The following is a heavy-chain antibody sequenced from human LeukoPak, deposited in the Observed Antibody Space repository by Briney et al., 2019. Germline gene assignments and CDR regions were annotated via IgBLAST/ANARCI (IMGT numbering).Heavy chain of an antibody. CDR1: GFTFSSYG. J-gene: IGHJ4*02. V-gene: IGHV3-30*18. CDR2: ISYDGSNK. D-gene: IGHD3-22*01. Sequence: GGSLRLSCAASGFTFSSYGMHWVRQAPGKGLEWVAVISYDGSNKYYADSVKGRFTISRDNSKNTLYLQMNSPRAEDTAVYYCAKDYGSSGLDYWGQGTLVTVSS. CDR3: AKDYGSSGLDY.